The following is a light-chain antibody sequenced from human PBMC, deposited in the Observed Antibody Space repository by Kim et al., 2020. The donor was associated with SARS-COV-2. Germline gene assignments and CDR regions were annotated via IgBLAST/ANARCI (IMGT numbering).Light chain of an antibody. J-gene: IGKJ4*01. Sequence: ASTVDRVTITCRASLGISSYLAWYQQKPGKAPKLLSYAASTVQSVVPSRFSGSGSGTDFTLTISCLQYEDFATYDCQQYYSYPPTFGGGTKVDIK. CDR2: AAS. CDR1: LGISSY. CDR3: QQYYSYPPT. V-gene: IGKV1-8*01.